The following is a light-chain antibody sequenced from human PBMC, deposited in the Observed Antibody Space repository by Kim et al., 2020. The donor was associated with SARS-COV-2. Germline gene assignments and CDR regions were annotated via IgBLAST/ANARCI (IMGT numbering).Light chain of an antibody. J-gene: IGLJ2*01. CDR1: SGDVGGYNY. Sequence: GQSITTSCTGTSGDVGGYNYVSWYQHHPGKAPKLMIYDVTNRPSGVSNRFSGSKSGNTASLTISGLQAEDEADYYCSSYTSSSTLVFGGGTKLTVL. V-gene: IGLV2-14*03. CDR2: DVT. CDR3: SSYTSSSTLV.